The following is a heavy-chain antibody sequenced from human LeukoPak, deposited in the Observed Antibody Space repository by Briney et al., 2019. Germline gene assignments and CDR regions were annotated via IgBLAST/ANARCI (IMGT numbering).Heavy chain of an antibody. CDR3: ARGRRASVVTAIRYFDL. CDR1: GGSFSGHY. J-gene: IGHJ2*01. V-gene: IGHV4-34*01. Sequence: SETLSLTCAVYGGSFSGHYWSWIRQPPGKGLEWIGEINHSGSTNYNPSLKSRVTISVDTSKNQFSLKLSSVTAADTAVYYCARGRRASVVTAIRYFDLWGRGTLVTVSS. CDR2: INHSGST. D-gene: IGHD2-21*02.